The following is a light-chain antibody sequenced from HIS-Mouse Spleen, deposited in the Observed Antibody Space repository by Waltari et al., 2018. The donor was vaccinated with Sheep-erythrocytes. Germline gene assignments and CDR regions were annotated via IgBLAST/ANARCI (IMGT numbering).Light chain of an antibody. J-gene: IGKJ4*01. V-gene: IGKV1-33*01. Sequence: DIQMTQSPSSLSASVGDRVTVTCQASQEISNYLNWYQQKPGKAPKLLIYDASNLETGVPSRFSGRGSGTYFTFTISSLQPEDIATYYCQQYDNLLTCGGGTKVEIK. CDR2: DAS. CDR3: QQYDNLLT. CDR1: QEISNY.